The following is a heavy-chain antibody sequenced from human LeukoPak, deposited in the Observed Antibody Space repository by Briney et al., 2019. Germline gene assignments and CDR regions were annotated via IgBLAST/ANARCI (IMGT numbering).Heavy chain of an antibody. CDR1: GGDFSGYY. Sequence: SETLSLTCAVYGGDFSGYYWSWIRQPPGKGLEWIGQINHSGSTNYNPSLKSRVTISVDTSKNQFSLKLSSVTAADTAVYYCARGGPPMVRGVRWFDPWGQGTLVTVSS. CDR3: ARGGPPMVRGVRWFDP. J-gene: IGHJ5*02. V-gene: IGHV4-34*01. D-gene: IGHD3-10*01. CDR2: INHSGST.